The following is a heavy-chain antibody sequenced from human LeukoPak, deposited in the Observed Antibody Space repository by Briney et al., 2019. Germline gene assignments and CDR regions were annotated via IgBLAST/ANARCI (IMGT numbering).Heavy chain of an antibody. CDR1: GFIFSSYA. Sequence: PGGSLRLSCAASGFIFSSYAMSWVRQAPGKGLEWVSDISASGGNTYYADSAKGRFTISRDNSKNTLYMQMRSLRAEDTAVYFCAKPYGSGSYYNFWGEGTLVTVS. V-gene: IGHV3-23*01. CDR3: AKPYGSGSYYNF. J-gene: IGHJ4*02. CDR2: ISASGGNT. D-gene: IGHD3-10*01.